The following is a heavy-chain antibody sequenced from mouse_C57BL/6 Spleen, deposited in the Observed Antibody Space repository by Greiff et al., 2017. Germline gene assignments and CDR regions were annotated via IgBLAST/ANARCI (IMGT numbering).Heavy chain of an antibody. D-gene: IGHD1-1*01. CDR2: IYPGSGST. V-gene: IGHV1-55*01. CDR1: GYTFTSYW. J-gene: IGHJ1*03. CDR3: ARSDYGSSYWYFDV. Sequence: QVQLQQPGAELVKPGASVKMSCKASGYTFTSYWITLVKQRPGQGLEWIGDIYPGSGSTNYNEKFKSKATLTVDTSSSTAYMQLSSLTSEDSAVYYCARSDYGSSYWYFDVWGTGTTVTVSS.